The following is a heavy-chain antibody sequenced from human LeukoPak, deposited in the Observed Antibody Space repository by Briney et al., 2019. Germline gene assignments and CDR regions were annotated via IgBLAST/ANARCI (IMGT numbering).Heavy chain of an antibody. CDR2: ISGSGGST. Sequence: GGSLRLSCAASGFTFSSYAMSWVRQAPGKGLEWVSAISGSGGSTYFADSVKGRFTISRDNSKNTLYLQMNSLKTEDTAVYYCTTREIVLVVYALDYWGQGTLVTVSS. J-gene: IGHJ4*02. CDR1: GFTFSSYA. D-gene: IGHD2-8*01. CDR3: TTREIVLVVYALDY. V-gene: IGHV3-23*01.